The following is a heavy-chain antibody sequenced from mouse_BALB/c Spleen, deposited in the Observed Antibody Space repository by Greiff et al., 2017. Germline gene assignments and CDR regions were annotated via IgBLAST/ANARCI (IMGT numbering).Heavy chain of an antibody. CDR1: GYTFTSYV. CDR3: ARSYGYDQKSYYFDY. D-gene: IGHD2-2*01. CDR2: INPYNDGT. Sequence: EVQLQQSGPELVKPGASVKMSCKASGYTFTSYVMHWVKQKPGQGLEWIGYINPYNDGTKYNEKFKGKATLTSDKSSSTAYMELSSLTSEDSAVYYCARSYGYDQKSYYFDYWGQGTTLTVSS. J-gene: IGHJ2*01. V-gene: IGHV1-14*01.